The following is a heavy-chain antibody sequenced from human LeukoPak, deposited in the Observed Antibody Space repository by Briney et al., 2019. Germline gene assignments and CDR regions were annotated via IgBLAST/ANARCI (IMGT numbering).Heavy chain of an antibody. CDR3: ARSLHKHYVWGGYTPPPSLFDY. J-gene: IGHJ4*02. CDR1: GYSFTSYW. V-gene: IGHV5-51*01. Sequence: GESLQISCKGSGYSFTSYWIGWVRQLPGKGLEWMGIIYPGDSDTRYSPSFQGQVTISADKSISTAYLQWSSLKASDTAMYYCARSLHKHYVWGGYTPPPSLFDYWGQGTLVTVSS. D-gene: IGHD3-16*01. CDR2: IYPGDSDT.